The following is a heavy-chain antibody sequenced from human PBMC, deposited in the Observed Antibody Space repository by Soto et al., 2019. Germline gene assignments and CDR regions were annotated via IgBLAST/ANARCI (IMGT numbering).Heavy chain of an antibody. CDR2: IYYSGST. D-gene: IGHD2-15*01. CDR1: GGSISSSSYY. Sequence: QLQLQESGPGLVKPSETLSLTCTVSGGSISSSSYYWGWIRQPPGKGLEWIGSIYYSGSTYYNLSLKSRVTISVDTSKNPFSLKLSSVTVADTAVYFCARLAGYCSGDSCRIDYWGQGTLVTVSS. J-gene: IGHJ4*02. CDR3: ARLAGYCSGDSCRIDY. V-gene: IGHV4-39*01.